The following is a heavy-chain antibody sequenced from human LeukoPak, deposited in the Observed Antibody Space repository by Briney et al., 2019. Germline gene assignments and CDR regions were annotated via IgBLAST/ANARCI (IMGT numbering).Heavy chain of an antibody. CDR2: IYLGDSEN. J-gene: IGHJ3*02. V-gene: IGHV5-51*01. D-gene: IGHD3-10*01. CDR1: GYSFTAYW. Sequence: GESLKISCKGSGYSFTAYWIGWERQMPGKGLEWMGIIYLGDSENRYSPSFQGQVTISADKSISTAYLQWSSLKASDTATYYCARPYTFGITMVRGVIPSLGVAFDIWGQGTMVTVSS. CDR3: ARPYTFGITMVRGVIPSLGVAFDI.